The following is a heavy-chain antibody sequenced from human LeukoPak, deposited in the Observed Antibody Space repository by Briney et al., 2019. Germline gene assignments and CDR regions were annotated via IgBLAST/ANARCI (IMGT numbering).Heavy chain of an antibody. CDR2: ISAYNGNT. D-gene: IGHD4-17*01. J-gene: IGHJ4*02. CDR1: GYTFTSYG. Sequence: GASVKVSCKASGYTFTSYGISWVRQAPGQGLEWMGWISAYNGNTNYAQKLQGRVTMTTDTSTSTAYMGLRSLRSDDTAVYYCARGDYGDYSVSYYFDYWGQGTLVTVSS. V-gene: IGHV1-18*01. CDR3: ARGDYGDYSVSYYFDY.